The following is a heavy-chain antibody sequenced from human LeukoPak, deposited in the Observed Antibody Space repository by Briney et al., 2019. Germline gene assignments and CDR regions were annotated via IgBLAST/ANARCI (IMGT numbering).Heavy chain of an antibody. CDR1: GDSVSSNSAA. Sequence: SQTLSLTCAISGDSVSSNSAAWNWIRQSPSRGLEWLGRTYYRSKWYNDYAVSVKSRITINPDTSKNQFSLKLSSVTAADTAVYYCARVGFGNTPHPIDYWGQGTLVTVSS. J-gene: IGHJ4*02. CDR2: TYYRSKWYN. CDR3: ARVGFGNTPHPIDY. V-gene: IGHV6-1*01. D-gene: IGHD4-23*01.